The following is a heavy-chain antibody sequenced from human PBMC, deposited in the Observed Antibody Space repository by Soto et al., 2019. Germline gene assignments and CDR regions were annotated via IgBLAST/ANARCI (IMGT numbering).Heavy chain of an antibody. CDR3: ARSPTAVTTPRRDTFDV. V-gene: IGHV4-39*01. J-gene: IGHJ3*01. Sequence: QLQLQESGPGLVKPSETLSLTCTVSGGSISSSTYNWGWIRQPPGKRLEWIGNIYYSGSPYYNPSLKRRVTISVDTSRNQLSLKLSSVTAADTAVYYCARSPTAVTTPRRDTFDVWGQGTMVTVSS. D-gene: IGHD4-17*01. CDR2: IYYSGSP. CDR1: GGSISSSTYN.